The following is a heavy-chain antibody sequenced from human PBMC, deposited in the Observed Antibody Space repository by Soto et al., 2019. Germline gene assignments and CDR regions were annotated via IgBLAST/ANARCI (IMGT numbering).Heavy chain of an antibody. D-gene: IGHD6-19*01. V-gene: IGHV3-23*01. CDR2: INVSGASR. CDR3: VKDTQWLETFFDY. Sequence: EVHLLESGGGLVQSGGSLRLSCATSGFTFDAYGMAWVRQAPGKGLQWVSSINVSGASRYYADSVTGRFTVSRDNSKNTLYLELNSLRAEDTAIYYCVKDTQWLETFFDYWGQGTLVTVSS. J-gene: IGHJ4*02. CDR1: GFTFDAYG.